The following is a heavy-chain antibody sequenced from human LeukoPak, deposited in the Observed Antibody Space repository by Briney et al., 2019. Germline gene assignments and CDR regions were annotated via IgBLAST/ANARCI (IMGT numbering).Heavy chain of an antibody. Sequence: SETLSLTCTVSGGSISDHYLSWIRQPAGKGLEWIGRMYVSVATNYNPSLRSRVSMSMDTFKNQFALRLRSVTAADTAIYYCARENYYDSSGYSEGMDVWGQGTTVTVS. J-gene: IGHJ6*02. CDR1: GGSISDHY. CDR2: MYVSVAT. V-gene: IGHV4-4*07. D-gene: IGHD3-22*01. CDR3: ARENYYDSSGYSEGMDV.